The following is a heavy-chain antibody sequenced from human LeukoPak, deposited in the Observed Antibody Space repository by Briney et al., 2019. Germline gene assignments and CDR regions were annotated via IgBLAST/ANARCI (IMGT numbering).Heavy chain of an antibody. CDR3: ARSTVTTRERFDY. Sequence: ASVKVSCKASGYTFTGYYMHWVRQAPGQGLEWMGWINPNSGGTNYAQKFQGRVTMTRDTSTSTVYMELSSLRSEDTAVYYCARSTVTTRERFDYWGQGTLVTVSS. CDR2: INPNSGGT. CDR1: GYTFTGYY. J-gene: IGHJ4*02. D-gene: IGHD4-17*01. V-gene: IGHV1-2*02.